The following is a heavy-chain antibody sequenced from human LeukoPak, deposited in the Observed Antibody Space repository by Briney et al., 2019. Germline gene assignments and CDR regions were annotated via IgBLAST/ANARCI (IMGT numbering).Heavy chain of an antibody. CDR1: GYTFTSYD. D-gene: IGHD3-9*01. J-gene: IGHJ5*02. CDR2: MNPNSGNT. V-gene: IGHV1-8*01. CDR3: ARGWRYDIRDWFDP. Sequence: AASVKVSCKASGYTFTSYDINWVRQATGQGLEWMGWMNPNSGNTGYAQKFQGRVTMTRNTSISTAYMELSSLRSEDTAVYYCARGWRYDIRDWFDPWGQGTLVTVSS.